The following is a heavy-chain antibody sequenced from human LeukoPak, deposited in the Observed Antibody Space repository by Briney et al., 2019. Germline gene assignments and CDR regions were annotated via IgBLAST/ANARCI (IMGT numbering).Heavy chain of an antibody. CDR1: GGSISSYY. J-gene: IGHJ5*02. V-gene: IGHV4-59*01. CDR3: ARDSAAAGTRNWFDP. CDR2: IYYSGST. D-gene: IGHD6-13*01. Sequence: SETLSLTCTVSGGSISSYYWSWIRQPPGKGLEWIGYIYYSGSTNYNPSLKSRVTISVDTSKNQFSLKLSSVTAADTAVYYCARDSAAAGTRNWFDPWGQGTLVTVSS.